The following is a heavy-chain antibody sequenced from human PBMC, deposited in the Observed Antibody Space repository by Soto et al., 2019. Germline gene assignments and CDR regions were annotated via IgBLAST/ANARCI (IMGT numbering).Heavy chain of an antibody. Sequence: QVQLVQSGAEVKKPGSSVKVSCKASGGTFSSYAISWVRQAPGQGLEWMGGIIPIFGTANYAQKFQGRVTITADESTSTAYMELSSLRSEDTAVYYCARAAYYCDSSGYSPIDYWGQGTLVTVSS. D-gene: IGHD3-22*01. CDR2: IIPIFGTA. CDR3: ARAAYYCDSSGYSPIDY. V-gene: IGHV1-69*01. J-gene: IGHJ4*02. CDR1: GGTFSSYA.